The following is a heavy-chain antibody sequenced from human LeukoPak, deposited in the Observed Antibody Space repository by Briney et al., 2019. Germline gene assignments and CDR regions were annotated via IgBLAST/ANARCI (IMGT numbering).Heavy chain of an antibody. CDR3: ARRRRYYDILTGYPPNFDY. V-gene: IGHV4-34*01. D-gene: IGHD3-9*01. CDR1: GGSFSGYY. CDR2: INHSGST. Sequence: PSETLSLTCAVYGGSFSGYYWSWICQPPGKGLEWIGEINHSGSTNHNPSLKSRVTISVDTSKNQFSLKLSSVTAADTAVYYCARRRRYYDILTGYPPNFDYWGQGTLVTVSS. J-gene: IGHJ4*02.